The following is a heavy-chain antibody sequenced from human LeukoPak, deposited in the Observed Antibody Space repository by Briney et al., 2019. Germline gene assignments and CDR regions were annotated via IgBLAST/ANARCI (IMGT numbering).Heavy chain of an antibody. CDR2: IKQDGSEK. V-gene: IGHV3-7*01. CDR3: ARDLDYGDYVPFDY. D-gene: IGHD4-17*01. J-gene: IGHJ4*02. Sequence: GGSLRLSSAASGFSFGSHWMSWVRQAPGKGLEWVANIKQDGSEKYYVDSVKGRFTISRDNAKNSLYLQMNSLRAEDTAVYYCARDLDYGDYVPFDYWGQGTLVTVS. CDR1: GFSFGSHW.